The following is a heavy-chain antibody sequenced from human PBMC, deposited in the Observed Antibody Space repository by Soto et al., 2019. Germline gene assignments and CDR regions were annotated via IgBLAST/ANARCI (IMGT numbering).Heavy chain of an antibody. D-gene: IGHD3-16*01. Sequence: EASVKVSCKASGYTFTNYAMHWVRQAPGQGLEWMGWINPNSGDTNYAQKFQGRVTMTTDTSISTAYMDLSSLTSDDTAVYYCVMVDNYVTPTPQDVWGQGTTVTVSS. CDR3: VMVDNYVTPTPQDV. J-gene: IGHJ6*02. CDR2: INPNSGDT. CDR1: GYTFTNYA. V-gene: IGHV1-2*02.